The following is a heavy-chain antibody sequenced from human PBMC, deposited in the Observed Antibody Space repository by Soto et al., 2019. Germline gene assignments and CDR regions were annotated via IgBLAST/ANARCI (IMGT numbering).Heavy chain of an antibody. CDR3: ARRTPLYASESSRFDP. V-gene: IGHV4-39*01. CDR1: GGSITGTTNY. CDR2: VDYTGST. D-gene: IGHD3-10*01. J-gene: IGHJ5*02. Sequence: PSETLSLTGTGSGGSITGTTNYWGWIRQPPGKGLEWIGTVDYTGSTNYNPSLESRVTISVDTSKNQFSLNLRSVAAADTAVYYCARRTPLYASESSRFDPWGQGALVPVCS.